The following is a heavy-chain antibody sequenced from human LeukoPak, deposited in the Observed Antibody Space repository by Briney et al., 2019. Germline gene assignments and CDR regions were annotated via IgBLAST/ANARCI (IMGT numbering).Heavy chain of an antibody. D-gene: IGHD4-17*01. CDR2: ISGSGGNT. CDR3: ARDRLHYGEYEKTLDY. CDR1: GFTSSSYA. Sequence: TGGSLRLSCAASGFTSSSYAMSWVRQAPGKGLEWVSVISGSGGNTYYADSVKGRFTISRDNAKNSLYLQMNSLRVDDTAVYYCARDRLHYGEYEKTLDYWGQGTLVTVSS. J-gene: IGHJ4*02. V-gene: IGHV3-23*01.